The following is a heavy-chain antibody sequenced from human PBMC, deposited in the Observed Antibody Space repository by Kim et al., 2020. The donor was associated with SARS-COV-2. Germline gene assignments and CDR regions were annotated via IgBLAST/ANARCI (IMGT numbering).Heavy chain of an antibody. CDR3: AEGSGYYYAFDY. V-gene: IGHV7-4-1*02. Sequence: ASGNTFRSSAMNWVRQAPGQGPEWMGWINTNTGNPTYAQGFTGRFVFSLDTSVSTTYLQIRSLMAEDTAVYYCAEGSGYYYAFDYWGQGTLAT. CDR1: GNTFRSSA. D-gene: IGHD3-22*01. CDR2: INTNTGNP. J-gene: IGHJ4*02.